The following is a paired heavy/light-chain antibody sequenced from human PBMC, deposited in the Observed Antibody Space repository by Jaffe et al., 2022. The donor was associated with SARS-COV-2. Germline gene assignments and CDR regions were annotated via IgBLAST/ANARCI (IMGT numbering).Heavy chain of an antibody. Sequence: EVQLVESGGGLVQPGGSLRLSCVASGFTFGTYWMHWVRQVPGKGLIWVSRIDSDGSATSYADSVRGRFTISRDNAKNTLYLEMNSLRAEDTAVYYCARDEPFHAFDIWGQGTGVTVSS. V-gene: IGHV3-74*01. CDR1: GFTFGTYW. CDR3: ARDEPFHAFDI. CDR2: IDSDGSAT. J-gene: IGHJ3*02.
Light chain of an antibody. CDR1: QSVRSN. V-gene: IGKV3-15*01. CDR2: GAS. J-gene: IGKJ2*01. Sequence: EIVMTQSPATLSVSPGERATLSCRASQSVRSNLAWYQQKPGQAPRLLIYGASTRATGIPARFSGSGSGTEFTLTISSLQSEDSALYYCQQYNNWPPYTFGQGTKLEIK. CDR3: QQYNNWPPYT.